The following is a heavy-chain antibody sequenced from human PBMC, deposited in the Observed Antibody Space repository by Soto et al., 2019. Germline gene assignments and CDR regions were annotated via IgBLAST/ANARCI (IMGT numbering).Heavy chain of an antibody. CDR1: GGTFSSYA. J-gene: IGHJ6*02. CDR2: IIHIFGTA. Sequence: QVQLVQTGAEVKKPGSSVKVSCKASGGTFSSYAISWVRQSPGQGLEWMGGIIHIFGTANYAPKFQGRVTSTADESTSTEYMELSRLRSEDTAVYYCARHVPAAGYYYGMDVWGQGTTVTVS. V-gene: IGHV1-69*12. D-gene: IGHD2-2*01. CDR3: ARHVPAAGYYYGMDV.